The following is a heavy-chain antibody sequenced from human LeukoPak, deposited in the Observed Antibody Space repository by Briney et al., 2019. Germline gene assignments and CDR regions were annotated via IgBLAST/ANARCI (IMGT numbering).Heavy chain of an antibody. CDR3: ARARITIFEVVITPAPNWFDP. CDR2: IYYSGST. D-gene: IGHD3-3*01. J-gene: IGHJ5*02. CDR1: GGSISSGDYY. Sequence: PSQTLSLTCTVSGGSISSGDYYWSWIRQPPGKGLEWIGYIYYSGSTYYNPSLKSRVTISVDTSKNQFSLKLSSVTAADTAVYYCARARITIFEVVITPAPNWFDPWGQGTLVTVSS. V-gene: IGHV4-30-4*08.